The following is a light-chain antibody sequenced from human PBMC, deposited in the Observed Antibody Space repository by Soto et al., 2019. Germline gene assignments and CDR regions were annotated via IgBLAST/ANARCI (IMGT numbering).Light chain of an antibody. CDR3: ASLTTTNFV. CDR2: EVS. V-gene: IGLV2-14*01. CDR1: SSDVGAYNL. Sequence: QSVLTQPGSVSGSPGQSITISCTGTSSDVGAYNLVSWYQHHPDKAPKLMISEVSNRPSGVSDRFSGSKSGNTASLTISGLQAEDEADYYCASLTTTNFVFGTGTKGTVL. J-gene: IGLJ1*01.